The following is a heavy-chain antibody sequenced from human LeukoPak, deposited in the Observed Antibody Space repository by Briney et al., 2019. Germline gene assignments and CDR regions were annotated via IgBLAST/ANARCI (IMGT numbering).Heavy chain of an antibody. D-gene: IGHD2-21*01. CDR3: AAGIVGPESY. Sequence: TGGSLRLACAASGFTFTNAWMSWVRQAPGKGLEWVGRIKSKTDGGTTDYAAPVKGRFTISRDDSKTTLYLQMDSLKTEDTAVYYCAAGIVGPESYWGQGTLVTVSS. V-gene: IGHV3-15*01. J-gene: IGHJ4*02. CDR1: GFTFTNAW. CDR2: IKSKTDGGTT.